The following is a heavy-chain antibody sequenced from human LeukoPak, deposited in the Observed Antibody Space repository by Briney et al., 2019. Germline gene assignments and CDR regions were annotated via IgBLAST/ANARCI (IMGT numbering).Heavy chain of an antibody. CDR3: ARDRGTVGATGTVFDY. D-gene: IGHD1-26*01. CDR2: INPSGGST. V-gene: IGHV1-46*01. CDR1: GYTFTSYY. J-gene: IGHJ4*02. Sequence: ASVKVPCKASGYTFTSYYMHWVRQAPGQGLEWMGIINPSGGSTSYAQKFQGRVTMTRDTSTSTVYMELSSLRSEDTAVYYCARDRGTVGATGTVFDYWGQGTLVTVSS.